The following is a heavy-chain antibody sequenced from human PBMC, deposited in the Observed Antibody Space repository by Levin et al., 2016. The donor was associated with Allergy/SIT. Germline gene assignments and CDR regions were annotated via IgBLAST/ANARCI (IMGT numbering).Heavy chain of an antibody. D-gene: IGHD2-8*01. Sequence: GESLKISCAASGFTFRDYYMSWIRQAPGKGLEWLSYISGGDNTIYYADSVKGRFTISRDNAQNSLYLQMNSLRAEDTAVYYCARDFRGVWLGEFDSWGQGTLVIVSS. CDR2: ISGGDNTI. CDR1: GFTFRDYY. V-gene: IGHV3-11*01. J-gene: IGHJ4*02. CDR3: ARDFRGVWLGEFDS.